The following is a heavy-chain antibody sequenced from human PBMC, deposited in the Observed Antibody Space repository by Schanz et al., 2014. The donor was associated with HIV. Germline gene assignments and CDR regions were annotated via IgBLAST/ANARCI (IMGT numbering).Heavy chain of an antibody. Sequence: EVQLVESGGGLVQPGRSLRLSCAVSGFTFDDYAMHWVRQAPGKGLEWVSGISWNSGSIGYADSVKGRFTISRDNAKNSLYLQMNSLRDEDTAVYYCARAGVTDLFDHWGQGTLVTVSS. J-gene: IGHJ4*02. CDR2: ISWNSGSI. V-gene: IGHV3-9*01. D-gene: IGHD2-21*02. CDR1: GFTFDDYA. CDR3: ARAGVTDLFDH.